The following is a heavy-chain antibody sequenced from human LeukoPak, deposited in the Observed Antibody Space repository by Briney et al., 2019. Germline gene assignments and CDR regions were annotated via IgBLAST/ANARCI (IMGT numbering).Heavy chain of an antibody. J-gene: IGHJ4*02. Sequence: SQTLSLTCTVSGGSISSGSYYWSWIRQPAGKGLEWIGRIYTSGSTNYNPSLKSRVTISVDTSKNQFSLKLSSVTAADTAVYYCARARGAAAGNFDYWGQGTLVTVSS. CDR1: GGSISSGSYY. CDR2: IYTSGST. CDR3: ARARGAAAGNFDY. D-gene: IGHD6-13*01. V-gene: IGHV4-61*02.